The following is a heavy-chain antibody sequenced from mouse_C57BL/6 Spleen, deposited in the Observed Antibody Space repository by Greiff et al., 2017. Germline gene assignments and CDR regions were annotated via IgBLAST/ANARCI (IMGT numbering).Heavy chain of an antibody. D-gene: IGHD2-2*01. Sequence: QVQLKESGAELVRPGTSVKVSCKASGYAFTNYLIEWVKQRPGQGLEWIGVINPGSGGTNYNEKFKGKATLTADKSSSTAYMQLSSLTSEDSAVYVCARWAVTTGGADYWGQGTTLTVSS. J-gene: IGHJ2*01. CDR3: ARWAVTTGGADY. V-gene: IGHV1-54*01. CDR2: INPGSGGT. CDR1: GYAFTNYL.